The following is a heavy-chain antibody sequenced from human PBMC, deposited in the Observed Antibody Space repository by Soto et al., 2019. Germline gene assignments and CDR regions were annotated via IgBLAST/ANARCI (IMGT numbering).Heavy chain of an antibody. D-gene: IGHD2-2*01. J-gene: IGHJ1*01. CDR1: GSTLRLYA. Sequence: VSGSTLRLYAMSGFRQSPGKSLEWVSGMSGSGGTTYYADSVKGRFTISRDNSKNTLFLQMSSLWAEDTAIYYCGILPAFFSFYFHH. CDR3: GILPAFFSFYFHH. CDR2: MSGSGGTT. V-gene: IGHV3-23*01.